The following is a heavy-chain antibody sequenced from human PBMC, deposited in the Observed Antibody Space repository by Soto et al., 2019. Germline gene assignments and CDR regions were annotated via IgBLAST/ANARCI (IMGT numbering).Heavy chain of an antibody. D-gene: IGHD2-2*01. CDR2: ISSSSSTI. V-gene: IGHV3-48*01. CDR3: ACLVGVVPAAMDYYYYYMDV. J-gene: IGHJ6*03. CDR1: GFTFSSYS. Sequence: GGSLRLSCAASGFTFSSYSMNWVRQAPGKGLEWVSYISSSSSTIYYADSVKGRFTISRDNAKNPLYLQMNSLRAEDTAVYYCACLVGVVPAAMDYYYYYMDVWGKGTTVTVSS.